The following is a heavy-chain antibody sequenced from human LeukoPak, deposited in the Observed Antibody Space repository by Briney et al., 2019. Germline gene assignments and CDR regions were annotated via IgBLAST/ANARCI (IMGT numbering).Heavy chain of an antibody. V-gene: IGHV6-1*01. J-gene: IGHJ4*02. CDR2: TYYRSKWYN. D-gene: IGHD3-22*01. CDR3: ARGSSQIYYYDSSGYSHAFDY. CDR1: GDSVSSNSAA. Sequence: SQTLSLTCAISGDSVSSNSAAWNWIRQSPSRGLEWLGRTYYRSKWYNDYAVSVKSRITINPDTSKNQFSLQLNSVTPEDTAVYYCARGSSQIYYYDSSGYSHAFDYWGQGTLVTASS.